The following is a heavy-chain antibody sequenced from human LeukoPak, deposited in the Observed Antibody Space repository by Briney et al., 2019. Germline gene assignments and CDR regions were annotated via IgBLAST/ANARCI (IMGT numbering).Heavy chain of an antibody. CDR2: IYSSGTT. CDR1: GFTVNSNY. Sequence: SGGSLRLSCAASGFTVNSNYMSWVRQAPGKGLEWVSIIYSSGTTYYADSVKGRFTISRDNSKNTLYLQMNSLRAEDTAVYYRAREVKKGIAAAGSRDYWGQGTLVTVSS. D-gene: IGHD6-13*01. CDR3: AREVKKGIAAAGSRDY. V-gene: IGHV3-53*01. J-gene: IGHJ4*02.